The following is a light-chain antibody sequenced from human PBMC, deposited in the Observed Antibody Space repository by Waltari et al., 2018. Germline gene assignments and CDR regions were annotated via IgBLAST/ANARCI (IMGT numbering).Light chain of an antibody. CDR1: QGISTW. V-gene: IGKV1-12*01. Sequence: DIQMTPSPSSVSASVGDSVTITCRASQGISTWLAWYQQKPGKAPNLLIYAASTLQSGVPSRFSGSGSGTDFTLTISSLQPEDFATYFCQQSNSIPLTFGGGTKVEIK. CDR2: AAS. J-gene: IGKJ4*01. CDR3: QQSNSIPLT.